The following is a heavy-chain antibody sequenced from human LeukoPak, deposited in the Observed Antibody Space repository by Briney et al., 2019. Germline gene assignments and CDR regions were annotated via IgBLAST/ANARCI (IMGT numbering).Heavy chain of an antibody. J-gene: IGHJ4*02. CDR1: GFTVSSNY. CDR3: AKVYGSGSYFTSFDY. D-gene: IGHD3-10*01. Sequence: PGGSLRLSCAASGFTVSSNYMGWVRQAPGKGLEWVSFIHSGGSTYYADSVKGRFTISKDNSKNTLYLQMNSLRAEDTAVYYCAKVYGSGSYFTSFDYWGQGTLVTVSS. CDR2: IHSGGST. V-gene: IGHV3-53*01.